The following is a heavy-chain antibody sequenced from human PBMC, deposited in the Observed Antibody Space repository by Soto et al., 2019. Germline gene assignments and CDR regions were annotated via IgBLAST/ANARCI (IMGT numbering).Heavy chain of an antibody. CDR2: MYKTGET. V-gene: IGHV4-61*01. Sequence: SETLSLTCTVSGGSVSTGMKYWGWVRQPPGKALEFIGYMYKTGETLLNSSLKSRVTLSMETSKNQFSLTLSSVTAADTAVYFCMKAHESGDFLGMSVWGPGTTVTVSS. CDR3: MKAHESGDFLGMSV. CDR1: GGSVSTGMKY. D-gene: IGHD3-10*01. J-gene: IGHJ6*02.